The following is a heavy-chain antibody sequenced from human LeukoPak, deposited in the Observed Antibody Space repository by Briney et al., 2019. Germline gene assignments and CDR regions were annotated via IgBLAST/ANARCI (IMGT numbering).Heavy chain of an antibody. CDR1: GGTFSSYA. Sequence: VASVKVSCKASGGTFSSYAISWVRQAPGQGLEWMGGIIPIFGTANYAQKFQGRATITADESTSTAYMELSSLRSEDTAVYYCARGEGYYYDSSGYYSFFDYWGQGTLVTVSS. CDR2: IIPIFGTA. J-gene: IGHJ4*02. D-gene: IGHD3-22*01. V-gene: IGHV1-69*13. CDR3: ARGEGYYYDSSGYYSFFDY.